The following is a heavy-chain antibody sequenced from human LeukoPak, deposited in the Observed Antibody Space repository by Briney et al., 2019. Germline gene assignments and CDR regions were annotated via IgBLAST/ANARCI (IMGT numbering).Heavy chain of an antibody. J-gene: IGHJ4*02. CDR2: IGGSGGST. D-gene: IGHD1-1*01. Sequence: GGSLRLSCAASGFPFSNYAMSWVRQAPGKGLEWVSVIGGSGGSTYYADSVKGRFTISRDNSKNTLYLQMNSLRAEDTAIFSCARGGRSWNGFDNWGQGTLVTVSS. CDR3: ARGGRSWNGFDN. CDR1: GFPFSNYA. V-gene: IGHV3-23*01.